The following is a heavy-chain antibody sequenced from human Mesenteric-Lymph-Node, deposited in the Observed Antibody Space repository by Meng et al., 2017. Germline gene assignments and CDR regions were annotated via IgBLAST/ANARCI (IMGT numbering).Heavy chain of an antibody. CDR2: ISSSGSTI. Sequence: GESLKISCAASGFTFSSYEMNWVRQAPGKVLEWVSYISSSGSTIYYADSVKGRFTISSDNTKNSLYQQMNSLRDEDTAVYNYARDGLRDRIYYYYYGMAVWGQGTTGTVSS. CDR3: ARDGLRDRIYYYYYGMAV. J-gene: IGHJ6*02. CDR1: GFTFSSYE. D-gene: IGHD3-16*01. V-gene: IGHV3-48*03.